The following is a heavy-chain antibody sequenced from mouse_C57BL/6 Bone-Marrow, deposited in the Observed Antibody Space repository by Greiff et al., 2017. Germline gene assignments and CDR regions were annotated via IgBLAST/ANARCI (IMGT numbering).Heavy chain of an antibody. CDR1: GFTFSDYA. CDR3: AGVEWLLAY. CDR2: ISSSSNTI. J-gene: IGHJ3*01. Sequence: EVKLMESGGGLVQPGGSLKLSCAASGFTFSDYAMHWVRQAPEKGLEWVAYISSSSNTIYYADTVKGRFTISRDNAKNTLFLQMTSLRSEDTAMYYCAGVEWLLAYWGQGTMVTVSA. V-gene: IGHV5-17*01.